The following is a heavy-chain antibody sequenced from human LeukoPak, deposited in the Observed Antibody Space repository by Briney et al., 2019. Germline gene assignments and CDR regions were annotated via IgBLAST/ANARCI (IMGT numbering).Heavy chain of an antibody. V-gene: IGHV4-59*01. Sequence: PSETLSLTCSVSGCSISNYYWSWIRQPPGKGLEWIGYIYYSGSTNYNPSLKSRVTISVDTSKNHFSLKLSSVTAADTAVYFCARERTSGREFDYWGQGTPVTVSS. CDR1: GCSISNYY. J-gene: IGHJ4*02. D-gene: IGHD1-26*01. CDR3: ARERTSGREFDY. CDR2: IYYSGST.